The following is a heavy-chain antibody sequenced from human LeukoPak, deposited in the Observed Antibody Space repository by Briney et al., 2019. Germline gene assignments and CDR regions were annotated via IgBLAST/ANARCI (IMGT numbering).Heavy chain of an antibody. CDR1: GYTFTTYD. CDR2: MNPNSGHT. Sequence: ASVKVSCKASGYTFTTYDINWVRQATGQGLEWMGCMNPNSGHTDYAQKFQGRVTITRNTSITTAYMALTSLRFEDTAVYYCASGIWFGESEGNYWGQGTLVTVSS. J-gene: IGHJ4*02. V-gene: IGHV1-8*03. D-gene: IGHD3-10*01. CDR3: ASGIWFGESEGNY.